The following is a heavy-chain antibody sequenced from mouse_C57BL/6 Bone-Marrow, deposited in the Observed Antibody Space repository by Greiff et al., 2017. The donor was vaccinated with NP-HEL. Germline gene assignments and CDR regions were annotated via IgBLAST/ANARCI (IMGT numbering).Heavy chain of an antibody. J-gene: IGHJ4*01. V-gene: IGHV1-19*01. CDR2: INPYNGGT. CDR1: GYTFTDYY. Sequence: EVQLQQSGPVLVKPGASVKMSCKASGYTFTDYYMNWVKQSHGKSLEWIGVINPYNGGTSYNQKFKGKATLTVDKSSSTAYMELNSLTSEDSAVYYCARFPFRYCAMDYWGQGTSVTVSS. CDR3: ARFPFRYCAMDY.